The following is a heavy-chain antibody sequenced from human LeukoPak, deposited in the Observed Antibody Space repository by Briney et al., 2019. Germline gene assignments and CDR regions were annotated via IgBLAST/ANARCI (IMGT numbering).Heavy chain of an antibody. CDR1: GGTFSSYS. J-gene: IGHJ5*02. CDR2: IIPILGLA. CDR3: ASGKVRGVIENWFDP. Sequence: SAVQVSCKVSGGTFSSYSFSWVRQAPGQGLEWMGMIIPILGLANYAQKFQGRVTITADKSTSTAYMELSSLRSEDTAVYYCASGKVRGVIENWFDPWGQGTLVTVSS. V-gene: IGHV1-69*02. D-gene: IGHD3-10*01.